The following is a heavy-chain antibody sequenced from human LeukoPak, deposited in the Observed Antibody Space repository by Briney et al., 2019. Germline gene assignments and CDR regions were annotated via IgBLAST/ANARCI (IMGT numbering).Heavy chain of an antibody. Sequence: ASVKVSCKASGYTFTSYAMHWVRQAPGQRLEWMGWVNAGNGNTKYSQKFQGRVTITRDTSASTAYMELSSLRSEDTAVYYCARTTSSSALALGAFDIWGQGTMVTVSS. CDR2: VNAGNGNT. CDR1: GYTFTSYA. CDR3: ARTTSSSALALGAFDI. J-gene: IGHJ3*02. V-gene: IGHV1-3*01. D-gene: IGHD6-13*01.